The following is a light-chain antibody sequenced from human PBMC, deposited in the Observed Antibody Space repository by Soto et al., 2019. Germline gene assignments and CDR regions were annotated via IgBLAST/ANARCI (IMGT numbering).Light chain of an antibody. CDR3: QKFNIAPFA. CDR2: GAS. CDR1: QAISNY. V-gene: IGKV1-27*01. J-gene: IGKJ3*01. Sequence: DVQMAQSPSSLSASVGDRGTITCRASQAISNYLAWYQQKPGKPPQVLITGASTLQAGVPSRFSGSGAGTDFTLTIRSLQPEDVATYYCQKFNIAPFAFGPGTRVDIK.